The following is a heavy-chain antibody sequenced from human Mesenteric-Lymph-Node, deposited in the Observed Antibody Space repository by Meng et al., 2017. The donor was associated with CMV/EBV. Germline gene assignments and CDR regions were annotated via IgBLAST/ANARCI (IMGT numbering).Heavy chain of an antibody. CDR2: ISYDGSNK. V-gene: IGHV3-30-3*01. CDR1: GFTFSSDA. J-gene: IGHJ6*02. Sequence: GGSLRLSCAASGFTFSSDAMHWGRQAPGKGLEWVAVISYDGSNKYYADSVKGRFTNCRDNSKNTLYLQMNSLRAEDTAVYYCARDGYCSSTSCYNVYYYYGMDVWGQGTTVTVSS. D-gene: IGHD2-2*02. CDR3: ARDGYCSSTSCYNVYYYYGMDV.